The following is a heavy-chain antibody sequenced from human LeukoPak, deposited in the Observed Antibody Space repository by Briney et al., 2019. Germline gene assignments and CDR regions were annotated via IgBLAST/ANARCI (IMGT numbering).Heavy chain of an antibody. CDR3: ARLYSYYDFWSGLGAFDI. D-gene: IGHD3-3*01. Sequence: SETLSLTCAVYGGSFSGYYWSWIRQPPGKGLEWIGEINHSGSTNYNPSLKSRVTISVDTSKNQFSLKLSSVTAADTAVYYCARLYSYYDFWSGLGAFDIWGQGTMVTVSS. V-gene: IGHV4-34*01. J-gene: IGHJ3*02. CDR1: GGSFSGYY. CDR2: INHSGST.